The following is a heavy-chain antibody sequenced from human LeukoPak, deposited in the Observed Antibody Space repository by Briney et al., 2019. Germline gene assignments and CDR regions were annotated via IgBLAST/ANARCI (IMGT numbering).Heavy chain of an antibody. J-gene: IGHJ4*02. CDR1: RYTLSAYY. CDR2: IDTNAGAK. CDR3: ASEAFCAGGSCNVQRVAS. V-gene: IGHV1-2*02. D-gene: IGHD2-8*02. Sequence: ASVKVSCKASRYTLSAYYINWVRQAPGHGREWMGGIDTNAGAKKYAQKFQGRVTIARDTSTGTAYMERSSPISGDTALYYCASEAFCAGGSCNVQRVASWGPGTLVTVSS.